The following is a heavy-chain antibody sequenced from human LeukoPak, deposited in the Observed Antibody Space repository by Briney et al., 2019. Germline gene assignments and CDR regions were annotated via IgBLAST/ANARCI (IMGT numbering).Heavy chain of an antibody. V-gene: IGHV4-34*01. CDR3: AGRGGGNIVVVPAAWYYFDY. CDR2: INHSGST. D-gene: IGHD2-2*01. CDR1: GGSFSGYY. Sequence: SETLSLTCAVYGGSFSGYYWSWIRQPPGKGLEWIGEINHSGSTNYNPSLKSRVTISVDTSKNQFSLKLSSVTAAETAVYYCAGRGGGNIVVVPAAWYYFDYWGQGTLVTVSS. J-gene: IGHJ4*02.